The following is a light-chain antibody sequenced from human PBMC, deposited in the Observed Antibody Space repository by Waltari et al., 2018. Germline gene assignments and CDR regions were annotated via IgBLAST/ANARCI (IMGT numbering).Light chain of an antibody. V-gene: IGLV2-14*03. J-gene: IGLJ3*02. Sequence: QSALTQPASVSGSPGQSITISCTGTSSDVGGYNYVSWYQQHPGKAPKLIIYDVSNRPSGVSNRFSGSRSGNTASLTISGLQTEDEADYYCISYTSSSTWVFGGGT. CDR1: SSDVGGYNY. CDR3: ISYTSSSTWV. CDR2: DVS.